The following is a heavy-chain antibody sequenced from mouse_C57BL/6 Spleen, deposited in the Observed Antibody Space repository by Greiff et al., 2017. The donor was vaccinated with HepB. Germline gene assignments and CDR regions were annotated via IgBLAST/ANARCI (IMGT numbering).Heavy chain of an antibody. CDR3: ARGGEMVTTGYFDY. J-gene: IGHJ2*01. Sequence: EVQLVESGGGLVKPGGSLKLSCAASGFTFSSYAMSWVRQTPEKRLEWVATISDGGSYTYYPDNVKGRFTISRDNAKNNLYLQMSHLKSEDTAMYYCARGGEMVTTGYFDYWGQGTTLTVSS. CDR1: GFTFSSYA. V-gene: IGHV5-4*01. CDR2: ISDGGSYT. D-gene: IGHD2-2*01.